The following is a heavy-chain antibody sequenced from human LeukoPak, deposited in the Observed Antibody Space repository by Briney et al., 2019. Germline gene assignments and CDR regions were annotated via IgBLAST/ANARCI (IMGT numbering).Heavy chain of an antibody. CDR2: VSGSGDDT. CDR3: AKDRGTMTYHSDY. D-gene: IGHD3-22*01. J-gene: IGHJ4*02. CDR1: GFTFSSYA. V-gene: IGHV3-23*01. Sequence: TGGSLRLSCAASGFTFSSYAMSWVRQAPGKGLEWVSTVSGSGDDTYYADSVKGRFTFSRDSSKNTVYLQMNSLGAEDTAIYYCAKDRGTMTYHSDYWGQGTLVTVSS.